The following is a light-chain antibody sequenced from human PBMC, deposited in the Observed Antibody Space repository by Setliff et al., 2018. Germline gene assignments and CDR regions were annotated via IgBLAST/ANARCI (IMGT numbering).Light chain of an antibody. CDR1: SRDVGGYDF. CDR3: CSYAGSSTFV. V-gene: IGLV2-8*01. Sequence: QSALTQPPSASGSPGQSVTISCTGTSRDVGGYDFVSWYRQHPGKAPKLMIYDVTKRPTGVPDRFSGSKSGNTASLTISGLQAEDEADYYCCSYAGSSTFVFGGGTKVTVL. J-gene: IGLJ1*01. CDR2: DVT.